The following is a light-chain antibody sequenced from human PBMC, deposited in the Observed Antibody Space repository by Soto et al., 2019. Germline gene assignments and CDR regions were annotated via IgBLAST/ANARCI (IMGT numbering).Light chain of an antibody. CDR3: VLYMGSGISV. V-gene: IGLV8-61*01. CDR1: SGSVSTSYY. CDR2: STN. J-gene: IGLJ3*02. Sequence: QTVVTQEPSFSVSPGRTVTLTCGLSSGSVSTSYYPSWYQQTPGQPPRTLIYSTNTRSSGVPDRFSGSILGNKAALTITGAQADDESDYYCVLYMGSGISVFGGGNKLTVL.